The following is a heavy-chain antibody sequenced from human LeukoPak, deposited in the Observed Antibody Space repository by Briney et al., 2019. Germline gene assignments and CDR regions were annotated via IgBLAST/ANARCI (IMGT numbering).Heavy chain of an antibody. V-gene: IGHV3-30-3*01. Sequence: GGSLRLSCAASGFTFSSYAMHWVRQAPGKGLEWVAVISYDGSNKYYADSVKGRFTISRDNSKNTLYLQMNSLRAEDTAVYYCARDPQKWGQGTLVTVSS. CDR1: GFTFSSYA. CDR3: ARDPQK. J-gene: IGHJ4*02. CDR2: ISYDGSNK.